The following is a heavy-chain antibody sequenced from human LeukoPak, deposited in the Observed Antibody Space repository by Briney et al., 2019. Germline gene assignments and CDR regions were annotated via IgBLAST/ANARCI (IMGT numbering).Heavy chain of an antibody. V-gene: IGHV4-59*01. CDR2: IYYSGST. Sequence: PSETLSLTCTVSGGSISSYYWSWIRQPPGKGLEGIGYIYYSGSTNYNPSLKSRITISVDTSKNQFSLNLSAVSTADTAVYYCARVVKYSDFWSGYPGYYYYGMDVWGQGTTVTVSS. D-gene: IGHD3-3*01. CDR3: ARVVKYSDFWSGYPGYYYYGMDV. CDR1: GGSISSYY. J-gene: IGHJ6*02.